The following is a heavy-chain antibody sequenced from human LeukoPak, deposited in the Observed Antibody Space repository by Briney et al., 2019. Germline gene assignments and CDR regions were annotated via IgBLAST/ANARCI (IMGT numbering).Heavy chain of an antibody. CDR1: GITVSTFW. V-gene: IGHV3-74*01. CDR3: VTDRYSDSAFGD. CDR2: INTDGSVT. D-gene: IGHD1-26*01. J-gene: IGHJ4*02. Sequence: GGSLRLSCAASGITVSTFWMHWVRQAPGEGLVWVSRINTDGSVTNYADSVEGRFTISRDNAKNMLYLQMNDLRAEDTAVYYCVTDRYSDSAFGDWGQGTLVTASS.